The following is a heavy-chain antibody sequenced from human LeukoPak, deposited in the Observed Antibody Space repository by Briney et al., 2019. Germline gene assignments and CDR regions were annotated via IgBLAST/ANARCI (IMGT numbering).Heavy chain of an antibody. V-gene: IGHV4-59*01. CDR3: ARASQQLVSSGWFDP. CDR1: GGSISSYY. J-gene: IGHJ5*02. CDR2: IYYSGST. D-gene: IGHD6-13*01. Sequence: SSETLSLTCTVSGGSISSYYWSWIRQPPGKGLEWIGYIYYSGSTNYNPSLKSRVTISVDTSKNQFSLKLSSVTAADTAVYYCARASQQLVSSGWFDPWGQGTLVTVSS.